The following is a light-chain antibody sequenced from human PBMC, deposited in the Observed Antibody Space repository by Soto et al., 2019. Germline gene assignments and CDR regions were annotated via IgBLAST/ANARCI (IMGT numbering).Light chain of an antibody. CDR2: DVT. V-gene: IGLV2-11*01. J-gene: IGLJ1*01. Sequence: QSVLTQPRSVSGSPGQSVTISCTGTSSDVGGYNCVSWYQQHPGKAPQLMIYDVTQRPSGVPDRFSGSKSGNTASLTISGLQAEDVADYYCCSHSASYTFVFGTGTKLTVL. CDR1: SSDVGGYNC. CDR3: CSHSASYTFV.